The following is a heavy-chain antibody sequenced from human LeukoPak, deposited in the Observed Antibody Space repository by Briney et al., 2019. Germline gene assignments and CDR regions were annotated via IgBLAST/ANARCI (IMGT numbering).Heavy chain of an antibody. CDR1: GFTFSSYA. D-gene: IGHD3-3*01. CDR2: IKQDGSEK. V-gene: IGHV3-7*01. J-gene: IGHJ3*02. Sequence: SGGSLRLSCAASGFTFSSYAMSWVRQAPGKGLEWVANIKQDGSEKYYVDSLKGRFTISRDNSKNSLYLQMNNLRVEDTAVYFCARLTFDDFWSGNDAFDIWGQGTMVTVSS. CDR3: ARLTFDDFWSGNDAFDI.